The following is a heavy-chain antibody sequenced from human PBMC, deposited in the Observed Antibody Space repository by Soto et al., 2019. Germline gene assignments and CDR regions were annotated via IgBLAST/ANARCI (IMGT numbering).Heavy chain of an antibody. CDR3: ARQKSGYCSGGSCYTFDY. Sequence: PSETLSLTCSVSGGSVTSGRDYWGWIRQTPGKGLEWIGSIYYIGSTYVNPSLKSRVILSVDTSKNHFSLRLSSVTAADTAVYYCARQKSGYCSGGSCYTFDYWGQGTLVTVSS. CDR1: GGSVTSGRDY. CDR2: IYYIGST. V-gene: IGHV4-39*01. J-gene: IGHJ4*02. D-gene: IGHD2-15*01.